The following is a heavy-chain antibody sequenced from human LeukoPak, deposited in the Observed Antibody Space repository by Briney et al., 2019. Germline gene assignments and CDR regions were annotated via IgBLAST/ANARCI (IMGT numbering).Heavy chain of an antibody. CDR1: GFTFSSYN. CDR2: ISSSSTYI. CDR3: AKIPANGNPGIAVAGKVY. Sequence: SGGSLRLSCAASGFTFSSYNMNWVRQAPGKGLEWVSSISSSSTYIYYADSVKGRFTISRDNSKNTLYLQMNSLRAEDTAVYYCAKIPANGNPGIAVAGKVYWGQGTLVTVSS. V-gene: IGHV3-21*01. D-gene: IGHD6-19*01. J-gene: IGHJ4*02.